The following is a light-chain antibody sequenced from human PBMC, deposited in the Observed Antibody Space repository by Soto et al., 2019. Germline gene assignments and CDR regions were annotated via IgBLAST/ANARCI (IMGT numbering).Light chain of an antibody. V-gene: IGKV1-12*01. CDR2: FAS. Sequence: DIQMTQSPSSVSASVGDRVTITCRASQGIGGRLAWYQQRPGKVPQLVVYFASTLPSGVPSRFSASGSGAEFILTITPLQAEDFATYYCLHTFSFPRTFGQGTKVEVK. CDR1: QGIGGR. J-gene: IGKJ1*01. CDR3: LHTFSFPRT.